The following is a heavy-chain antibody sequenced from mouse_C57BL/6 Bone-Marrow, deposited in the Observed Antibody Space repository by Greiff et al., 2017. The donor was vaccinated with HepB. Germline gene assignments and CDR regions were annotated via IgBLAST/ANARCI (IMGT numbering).Heavy chain of an antibody. CDR1: GYTFTDYN. CDR3: ARSGDGYYPAWFAD. CDR2: INPNNGGT. J-gene: IGHJ3*01. V-gene: IGHV1-18*01. D-gene: IGHD2-3*01. Sequence: EVQLQQSGPELVKPGASVKIPCKASGYTFTDYNMDWVKQSHGKSLEWIGDINPNNGGTIYNQKFKGKATLTVDKSSSTAYMELRSLTSEDTAVYYCARSGDGYYPAWFADWGEGTLVTVSA.